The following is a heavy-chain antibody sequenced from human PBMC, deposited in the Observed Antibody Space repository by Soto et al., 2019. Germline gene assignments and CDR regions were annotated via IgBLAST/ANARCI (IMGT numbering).Heavy chain of an antibody. V-gene: IGHV1-2*02. J-gene: IGHJ5*02. CDR1: GYTFTGCY. Sequence: GASVKVSCKASGYTFTGCYMHWVRQAPGQGLEWMGWINPNSGGTNYAQKFQGRVTMTRDTSISTAYMELSRLRSDDTAVYYCAREASSICSSTSCYNWFDPWGQGTLVTVSS. D-gene: IGHD2-2*01. CDR2: INPNSGGT. CDR3: AREASSICSSTSCYNWFDP.